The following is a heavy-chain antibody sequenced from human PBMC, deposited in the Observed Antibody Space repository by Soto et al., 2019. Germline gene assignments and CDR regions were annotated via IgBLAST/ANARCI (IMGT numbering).Heavy chain of an antibody. CDR3: AKAPYYYDSSGYLDY. Sequence: VGSLRLSCPASGFTFSSYGMHWVRQAPAKGLEWVAVISYDGSNKYYADSVKGRFTISRDNSKNTLYLQMNSLRAEDTAVYYCAKAPYYYDSSGYLDYWGQGT. CDR2: ISYDGSNK. D-gene: IGHD3-22*01. V-gene: IGHV3-30*18. CDR1: GFTFSSYG. J-gene: IGHJ4*02.